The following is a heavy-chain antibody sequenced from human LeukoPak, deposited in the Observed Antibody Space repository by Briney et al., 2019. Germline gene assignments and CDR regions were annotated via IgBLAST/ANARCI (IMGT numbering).Heavy chain of an antibody. CDR2: IHPNSGGT. Sequence: ASVKVSCKASAYTFTGYYMHRVRQAPGQGLEWIGRIHPNSGGTNYAQKFQGRVTMTRDTSISTVYMELSRLRSNDTAVYYCAREEGRCSSTSCSAPFNYWGQGTLVTVSS. J-gene: IGHJ4*02. D-gene: IGHD2-2*01. V-gene: IGHV1-2*06. CDR1: AYTFTGYY. CDR3: AREEGRCSSTSCSAPFNY.